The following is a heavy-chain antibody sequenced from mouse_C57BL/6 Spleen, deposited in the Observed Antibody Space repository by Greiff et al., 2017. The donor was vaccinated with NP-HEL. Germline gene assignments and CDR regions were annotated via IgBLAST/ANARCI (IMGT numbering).Heavy chain of an antibody. Sequence: VQLQQPGAELVMPGASVKLSCKASGYTFPSYWMHWVKQRPGPGLEWIGEIDPSDSYTNYTQKLKGKSTLNVDKSASTAYMQLSSLTSEDPAVYYCAISGGYGYDWTLFAYWGQWTLVTVSA. CDR1: GYTFPSYW. J-gene: IGHJ3*01. D-gene: IGHD2-2*01. CDR3: AISGGYGYDWTLFAY. CDR2: IDPSDSYT. V-gene: IGHV1-69*01.